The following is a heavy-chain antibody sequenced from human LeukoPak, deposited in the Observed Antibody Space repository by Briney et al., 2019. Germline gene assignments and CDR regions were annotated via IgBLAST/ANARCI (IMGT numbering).Heavy chain of an antibody. CDR1: GFTFSGSA. CDR2: IRSKANSYAT. D-gene: IGHD5-18*01. CDR3: TGTPDTAIVSYYYYYYYMDV. Sequence: PGGSLRLSCAASGFTFSGSAMHWVRQASGKGLEWVGRIRSKANSYATAYAASVKGRFTISRDDSKNTAYLQMNSLKTEDTAVYYCTGTPDTAIVSYYYYYYYMDVWGKGTTVTVSS. V-gene: IGHV3-73*01. J-gene: IGHJ6*03.